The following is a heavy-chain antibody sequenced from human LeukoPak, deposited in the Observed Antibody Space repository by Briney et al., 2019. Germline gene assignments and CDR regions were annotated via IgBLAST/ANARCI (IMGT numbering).Heavy chain of an antibody. CDR1: GFTFSSYW. D-gene: IGHD3-22*01. V-gene: IGHV3-7*01. Sequence: GGSLRLSCAASGFTFSSYWMSWVRQAPGKGLEWVANIKQDGSEKYYVDSVKGRFTISRDNAKNSLYLQMNSLRAEDTAVYYCARGGAYDGSVNYGMDVWGQGTTVTVSS. CDR3: ARGGAYDGSVNYGMDV. J-gene: IGHJ6*02. CDR2: IKQDGSEK.